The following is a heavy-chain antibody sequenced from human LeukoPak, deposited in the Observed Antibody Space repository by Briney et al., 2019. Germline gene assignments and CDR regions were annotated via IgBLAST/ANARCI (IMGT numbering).Heavy chain of an antibody. D-gene: IGHD2-15*01. CDR1: GYSFSSYW. CDR2: IYPDDSDT. CDR3: ARHRKDIGFDS. Sequence: GASLKISCKGSGYSFSSYWIGWVRQMPGKGLEWMGIIYPDDSDTRYSPSFQGQVTISADKSISTAYLQRSSLKASDTAMYYCARHRKDIGFDSWGQGTLVTVSS. V-gene: IGHV5-51*01. J-gene: IGHJ4*02.